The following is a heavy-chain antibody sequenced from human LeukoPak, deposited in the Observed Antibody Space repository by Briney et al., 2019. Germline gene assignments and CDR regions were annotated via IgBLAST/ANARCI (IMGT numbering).Heavy chain of an antibody. J-gene: IGHJ3*02. Sequence: SETLSLTCTVSDGSITNSYWSWIRQPAGKGLEWIGRIYTTGSTNYNPSLNSLVTMSVDTSKNQFSLKLNSVTAADTAVYYCARGPRATATQAFDIWGQGTMVTVSS. CDR2: IYTTGST. CDR3: ARGPRATATQAFDI. V-gene: IGHV4-4*07. CDR1: DGSITNSY. D-gene: IGHD2-15*01.